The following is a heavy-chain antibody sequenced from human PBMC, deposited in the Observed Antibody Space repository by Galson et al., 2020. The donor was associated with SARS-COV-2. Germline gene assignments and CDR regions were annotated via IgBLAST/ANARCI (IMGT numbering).Heavy chain of an antibody. V-gene: IGHV3-30*01. CDR1: GFTFSSYA. D-gene: IGHD1-1*01. CDR2: ISYDGSNK. CDR3: ARGGTISVSLGLLAAIDY. J-gene: IGHJ4*02. Sequence: GGSLRLSCAASGFTFSSYAMHWVRQAPGKGLEWVAVISYDGSNKYYADSVKGRFTISRDNSKNTLYLQMNSLRAEDTAVYYCARGGTISVSLGLLAAIDYWGQGTLVTVSS.